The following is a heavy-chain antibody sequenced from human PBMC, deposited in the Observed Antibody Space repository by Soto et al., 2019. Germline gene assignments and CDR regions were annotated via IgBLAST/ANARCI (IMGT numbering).Heavy chain of an antibody. V-gene: IGHV4-30-2*01. CDR3: ARGVSYHDFWSAYYTV. CDR2: IFPSGTT. D-gene: IGHD3-3*01. Sequence: SETLSLTCAVSGGSITNSVFAWTWIRQPLGKRLEWLGYIFPSGTTYYNPSPKSRITISIDRTNNHFSLNLTSATAADTAVYYCARGVSYHDFWSAYYTVWRQGILVTVA. J-gene: IGHJ4*02. CDR1: GGSITNSVFA.